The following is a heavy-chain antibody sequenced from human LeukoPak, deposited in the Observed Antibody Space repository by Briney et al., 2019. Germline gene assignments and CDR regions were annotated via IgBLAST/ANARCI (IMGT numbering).Heavy chain of an antibody. D-gene: IGHD3-10*01. Sequence: KSSETLSLTCAVYGGSFSGHYWTWIRQPPGKGLEWIGEINHSGSTTYNPSLNSRVTISVDTSKNQFSLRLSSVTAADTTVYYCARPRYGSGSLDSWGHRTLVTVSS. CDR1: GGSFSGHY. CDR3: ARPRYGSGSLDS. CDR2: INHSGST. V-gene: IGHV4-34*01. J-gene: IGHJ5*01.